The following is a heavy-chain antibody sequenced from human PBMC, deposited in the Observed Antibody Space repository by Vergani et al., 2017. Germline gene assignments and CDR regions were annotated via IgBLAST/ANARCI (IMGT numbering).Heavy chain of an antibody. CDR3: ARDSIFGVVNRYPGPVDY. J-gene: IGHJ4*02. CDR2: ISYDGSNK. V-gene: IGHV3-30*07. CDR1: GFTFSSYA. D-gene: IGHD3-3*01. Sequence: QVQLVESGGGVVQPGRSLRLSCAASGFTFSSYAMHWVRQAPGKGLEWVAVISYDGSNKYYADSVKGRFTISRDNSKNTLYLQMNSLRAEDTAVYYCARDSIFGVVNRYPGPVDYWGQGTLVTVSS.